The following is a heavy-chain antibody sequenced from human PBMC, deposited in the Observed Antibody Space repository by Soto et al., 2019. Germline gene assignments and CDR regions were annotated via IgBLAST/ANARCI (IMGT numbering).Heavy chain of an antibody. CDR3: AREFSTSPEGFDS. J-gene: IGHJ4*02. Sequence: SETLSLTCTVSGGSVKSADYCWSWIRQPPGSGLEWMGYIYYTGRTYYNPSLKSRVTISVDTSKNQFSLKLNSVTAADTAVYYCAREFSTSPEGFDSWGQGSLVTVSS. CDR2: IYYTGRT. CDR1: GGSVKSADYC. V-gene: IGHV4-61*08.